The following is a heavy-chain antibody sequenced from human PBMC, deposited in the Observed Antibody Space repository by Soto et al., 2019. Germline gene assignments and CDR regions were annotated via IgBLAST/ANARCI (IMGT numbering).Heavy chain of an antibody. J-gene: IGHJ4*02. V-gene: IGHV3-7*01. D-gene: IGHD2-15*01. CDR2: IKQDGSEK. Sequence: EVQLVESGGGLVQPGGSLRLSCAASGFTFSSYWMSWVRQAPGKGLEWVANIKQDGSEKYYVDSVKGRFTISRDNAKNSRYLQMNSLRAEDTAVYYCARGGGCSGGSCSHTPFDYWGQVTLVTVSS. CDR3: ARGGGCSGGSCSHTPFDY. CDR1: GFTFSSYW.